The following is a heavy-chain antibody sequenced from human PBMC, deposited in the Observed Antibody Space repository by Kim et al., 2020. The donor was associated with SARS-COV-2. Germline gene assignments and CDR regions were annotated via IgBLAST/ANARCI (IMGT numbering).Heavy chain of an antibody. Sequence: NYAQTFQGRVTMSRDASTSTAYMDLRSLRSDDTAVYYCARDTVGMGIVDYWGQGTLVTVSS. V-gene: IGHV1-18*01. D-gene: IGHD2-21*01. J-gene: IGHJ4*02. CDR3: ARDTVGMGIVDY.